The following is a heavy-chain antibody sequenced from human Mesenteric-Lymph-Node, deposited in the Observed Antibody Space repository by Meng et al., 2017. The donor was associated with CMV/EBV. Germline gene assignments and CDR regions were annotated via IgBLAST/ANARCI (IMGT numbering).Heavy chain of an antibody. V-gene: IGHV3-21*01. CDR1: GFTFSSYS. Sequence: GESLKISCSASGFTFSSYSMNLIRQAPGKGLEWVSSISGSSRYIYGASGYISYADSVRGRFTISRDNAKNSLYLQMNSLKTEDTAVYYCARDRGLLAYLLHWGQGTLVTVSS. D-gene: IGHD3-10*01. CDR2: ISGSSRYI. J-gene: IGHJ1*01. CDR3: ARDRGLLAYLLH.